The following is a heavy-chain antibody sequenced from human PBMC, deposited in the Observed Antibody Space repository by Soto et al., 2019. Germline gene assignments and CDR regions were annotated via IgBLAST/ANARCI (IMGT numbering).Heavy chain of an antibody. CDR1: GFTFSRFA. CDR3: KKGRSWMLAAAYLSDY. CDR2: ISHDGKNE. V-gene: IGHV3-30*18. J-gene: IGHJ4*02. D-gene: IGHD6-25*01. Sequence: QVQLVESGGGVVQPGKSLRLSCAASGFTFSRFAMHWVRQAPGRGLEWVAVISHDGKNEYYADSVKGRFTISRDNSKNTLYLEKNSLGREDMAVYYCKKGRSWMLAAAYLSDYWGQGTLVTLSS.